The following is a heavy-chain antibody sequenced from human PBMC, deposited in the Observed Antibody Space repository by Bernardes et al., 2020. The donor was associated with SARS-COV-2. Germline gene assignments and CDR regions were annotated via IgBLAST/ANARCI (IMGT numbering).Heavy chain of an antibody. CDR3: AKDFLESVYYDFWSGYRTAFDY. J-gene: IGHJ4*02. CDR1: GFTFSTYG. Sequence: GSLRLSCAASGFTFSTYGLHWVRQAPGKGLEWVAVMSYTGRNTYYADSVKGRFAISRDNSKNTLYLQMNSLRAEDTAVYYCAKDFLESVYYDFWSGYRTAFDYWGQGTLVTVSS. CDR2: MSYTGRNT. D-gene: IGHD3-3*01. V-gene: IGHV3-30*18.